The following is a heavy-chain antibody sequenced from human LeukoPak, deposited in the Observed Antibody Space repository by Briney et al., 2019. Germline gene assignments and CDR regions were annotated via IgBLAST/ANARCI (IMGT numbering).Heavy chain of an antibody. CDR3: AKVGVVVAATHNWFDP. V-gene: IGHV3-23*01. CDR2: ISGSGGST. J-gene: IGHJ5*02. Sequence: GGSLRLSCAASGFTFSSYAMSWVRQAPGKGLEWVSAISGSGGSTYCADSVKGRFTISRDNSKNTLYLQMNSLRAEDTAVYYCAKVGVVVAATHNWFDPWGQGTLVTVSS. D-gene: IGHD2-15*01. CDR1: GFTFSSYA.